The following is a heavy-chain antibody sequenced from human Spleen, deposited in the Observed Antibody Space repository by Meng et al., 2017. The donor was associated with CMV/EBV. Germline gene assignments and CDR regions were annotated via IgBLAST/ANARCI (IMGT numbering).Heavy chain of an antibody. CDR1: SFTFRSYA. CDR3: AKDGIEGYYDSSGYYDY. Sequence: GGSLRLSWAASSFTFRSYAMNWVRQAPGKGLEWVSTISGGGGNTYYAASVKGRFTISRDNSKNTLYLEMNSLRAEDTAVFYCAKDGIEGYYDSSGYYDYWGQGTLVTVSS. D-gene: IGHD3-22*01. V-gene: IGHV3-23*01. CDR2: ISGGGGNT. J-gene: IGHJ4*02.